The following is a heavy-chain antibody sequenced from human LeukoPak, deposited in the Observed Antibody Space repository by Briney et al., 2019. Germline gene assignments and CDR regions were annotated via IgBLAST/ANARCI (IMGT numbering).Heavy chain of an antibody. Sequence: QTGGSLRLSCAASGFTFSNYWMSWVRQAPGKGLEWVANIKQEGSEKYSIDSVKGRFTLSRDNAKNSLYLQMNSLRAEDTAVYYCARAIPPGGDYWGQGTLVTVSS. D-gene: IGHD3-10*01. V-gene: IGHV3-7*01. J-gene: IGHJ4*02. CDR3: ARAIPPGGDY. CDR2: IKQEGSEK. CDR1: GFTFSNYW.